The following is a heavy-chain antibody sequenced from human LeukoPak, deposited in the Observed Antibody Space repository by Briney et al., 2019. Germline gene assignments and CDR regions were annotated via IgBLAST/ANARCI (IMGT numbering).Heavy chain of an antibody. Sequence: PGGSLRLSCAASGFTFSSYAMSWVRQAPGKGLEWVSAISGSGGSTYYADSVKGRFTISRDDAKNTLYLQMDSLRAEDTAVYYCAREHRYSSSDTNLDYWGQGTLVTVSS. CDR2: ISGSGGST. V-gene: IGHV3-23*01. J-gene: IGHJ4*02. CDR1: GFTFSSYA. D-gene: IGHD6-13*01. CDR3: AREHRYSSSDTNLDY.